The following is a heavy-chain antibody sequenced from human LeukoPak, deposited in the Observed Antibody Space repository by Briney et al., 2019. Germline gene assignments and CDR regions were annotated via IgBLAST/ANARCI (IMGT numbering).Heavy chain of an antibody. CDR3: ATMQWLEGVDWFDP. V-gene: IGHV3-30*02. CDR1: GFTFSSYG. D-gene: IGHD6-19*01. J-gene: IGHJ5*02. CDR2: IRYDGSNK. Sequence: GGSLRLSCAASGFTFSSYGMHWVRQAPGKGLEWVAFIRYDGSNKYYADSVKGRFTISRDNSKNILFLQMNSLRAEDTAVYYCATMQWLEGVDWFDPWGQGTLVTVSS.